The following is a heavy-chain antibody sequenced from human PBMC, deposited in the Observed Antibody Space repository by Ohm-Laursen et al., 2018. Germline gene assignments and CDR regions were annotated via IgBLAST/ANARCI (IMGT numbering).Heavy chain of an antibody. CDR1: GGSISGHY. V-gene: IGHV4-4*07. J-gene: IGHJ4*02. Sequence: SDTLSLTCAVSGGSISGHYWTWIRQPAGKGLDWIGRIYSRGNTAYNPSLKSRVTISLDTSKNQFSLKLNSVTAADMAVYYCARGLVVNSGYDWGWDYWGQGALVTVSS. D-gene: IGHD5-12*01. CDR3: ARGLVVNSGYDWGWDY. CDR2: IYSRGNT.